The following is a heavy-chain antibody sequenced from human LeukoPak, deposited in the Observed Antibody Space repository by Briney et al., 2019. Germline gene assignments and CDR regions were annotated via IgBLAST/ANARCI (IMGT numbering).Heavy chain of an antibody. CDR3: AKSRFYGSGSFHQFEY. CDR1: GFTFSSYG. Sequence: GGSLRLSCAASGFTFSSYGMHWVRRAPGKGLEWVAVISYDGSNKYYADSVKGRFTISRDNSKNTQYLQMNSLRAEDTAVYYCAKSRFYGSGSFHQFEYWGQGTLVTVSS. CDR2: ISYDGSNK. J-gene: IGHJ4*02. V-gene: IGHV3-30*18. D-gene: IGHD3-10*01.